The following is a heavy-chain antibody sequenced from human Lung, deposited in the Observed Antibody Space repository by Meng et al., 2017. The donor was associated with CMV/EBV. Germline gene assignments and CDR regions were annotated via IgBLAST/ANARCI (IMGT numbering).Heavy chain of an antibody. D-gene: IGHD4-23*01. Sequence: SXAAAGSTIDDDAMHWVRQARGRGLEWVSLISWDGGSTYYADSVKGRFTISRDNSKNSLYLQMNSLRAEDTALYYCAKDADGGKDYYYYGLDVWXQGTXVTVAS. CDR2: ISWDGGST. J-gene: IGHJ6*02. CDR1: GSTIDDDA. V-gene: IGHV3-43D*03. CDR3: AKDADGGKDYYYYGLDV.